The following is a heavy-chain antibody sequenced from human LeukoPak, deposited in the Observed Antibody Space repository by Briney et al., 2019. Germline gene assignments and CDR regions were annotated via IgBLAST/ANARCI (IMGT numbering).Heavy chain of an antibody. CDR2: INPSDSST. Sequence: ASVKVSCKASGYSFTSYYMHWVRQAPGQGLERMGIINPSDSSTSYAQKFQGRVTMTEDTPTATVYLELSSLRSEDTAIYYCTANLISIFGAGYWGQGTLVTVSS. CDR1: GYSFTSYY. CDR3: TANLISIFGAGY. D-gene: IGHD3-3*01. J-gene: IGHJ4*02. V-gene: IGHV1-46*01.